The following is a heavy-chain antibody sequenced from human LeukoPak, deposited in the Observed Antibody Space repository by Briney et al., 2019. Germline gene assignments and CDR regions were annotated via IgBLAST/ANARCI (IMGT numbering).Heavy chain of an antibody. V-gene: IGHV1-46*01. J-gene: IGHJ4*02. CDR3: ARPPYCSGGSCYSVLDY. CDR1: GYTFTSYY. D-gene: IGHD2-15*01. CDR2: INPSGGST. Sequence: GASVKVSCKASGYTFTSYYMHWVRQAPGQGLEWIGIINPSGGSTSYAQKFQGRVTMTRDMSPSTVYMELSSLRSEDTAVYYCARPPYCSGGSCYSVLDYWGQGTLVTVSS.